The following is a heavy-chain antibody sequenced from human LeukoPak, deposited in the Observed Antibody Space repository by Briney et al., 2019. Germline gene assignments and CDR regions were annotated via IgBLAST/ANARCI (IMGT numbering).Heavy chain of an antibody. CDR3: ARAGYTGFDLGY. J-gene: IGHJ4*02. Sequence: GASVKVSCKASGYSFTGYYMHWVRQAPGQGLGWMGWINPNSGGTNYAQNFQGRVTMTRDTSISTAYMELSRLRSADTAVYYCARAGYTGFDLGYWGQGTLVTVSS. CDR1: GYSFTGYY. V-gene: IGHV1-2*02. D-gene: IGHD5-12*01. CDR2: INPNSGGT.